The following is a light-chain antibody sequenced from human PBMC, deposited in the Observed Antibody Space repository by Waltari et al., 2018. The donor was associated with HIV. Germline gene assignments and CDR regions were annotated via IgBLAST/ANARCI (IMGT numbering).Light chain of an antibody. CDR3: QSYDSSNRV. V-gene: IGLV6-57*04. Sequence: NFMLTQPHSVSESPGKTVTISCTRSSGSIASNYVQWYQQRPGSAPTTVIYEDNQRPSGVPDRFSGTLDSSSNSASLTISGLKTEDETDYDCQSYDSSNRVFGGGTKLTVL. CDR2: EDN. J-gene: IGLJ3*02. CDR1: SGSIASNY.